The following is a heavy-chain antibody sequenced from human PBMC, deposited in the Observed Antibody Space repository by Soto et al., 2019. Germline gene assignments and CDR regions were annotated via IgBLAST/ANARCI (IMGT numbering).Heavy chain of an antibody. D-gene: IGHD2-2*01. J-gene: IGHJ4*02. CDR1: GYTFTSYG. CDR2: ISAYNGNT. V-gene: IGHV1-18*01. CDR3: ARDVLDVVVPAAMFVPWFAF. Sequence: ASVKVSCKASGYTFTSYGISWVRQAPGQGLEWMGWISAYNGNTNYAQKLQGRVTMTTDTSTSTAYMELRSLRSDDTAVYYCARDVLDVVVPAAMFVPWFAFCGQGTLVTVSS.